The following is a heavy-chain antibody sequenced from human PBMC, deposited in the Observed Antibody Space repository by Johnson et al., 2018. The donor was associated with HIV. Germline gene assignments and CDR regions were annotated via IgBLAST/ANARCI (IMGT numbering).Heavy chain of an antibody. CDR3: ARVTKYYFDSSVDAFDI. Sequence: VQLVESGGGLVQPGGSLRLSCEVSGFTFTFYWMSWVRQSPGKGLEWVANIKKDGSEKYYVDSVKGRFTISRDNAMNSLYLQMSSLRAEDTAVYFCARVTKYYFDSSVDAFDIWGQGTVVTVSS. CDR2: IKKDGSEK. CDR1: GFTFTFYW. J-gene: IGHJ3*02. V-gene: IGHV3-7*02. D-gene: IGHD3-22*01.